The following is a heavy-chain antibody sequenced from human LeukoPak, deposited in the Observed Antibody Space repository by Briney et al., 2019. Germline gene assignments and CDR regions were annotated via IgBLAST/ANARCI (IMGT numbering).Heavy chain of an antibody. V-gene: IGHV3-23*01. J-gene: IGHJ4*02. CDR2: VSGSGGST. Sequence: GGSLRLSCTTSGFIFDDYAMSWVRQAPGKGLEWVSTVSGSGGSTYYTDSVKGRFTISRDNSKNTLYLQVNSLRAEDTAVYYCAKARLRSADGFDYWGQGTLVTVSS. D-gene: IGHD5-18*01. CDR3: AKARLRSADGFDY. CDR1: GFIFDDYA.